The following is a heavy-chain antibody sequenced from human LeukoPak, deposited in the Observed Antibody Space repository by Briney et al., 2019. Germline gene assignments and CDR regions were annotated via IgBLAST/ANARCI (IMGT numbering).Heavy chain of an antibody. CDR2: IIPIFGTA. J-gene: IGHJ4*02. CDR1: GGTFSSYA. V-gene: IGHV1-69*13. Sequence: SVKVSCKASGGTFSSYAISWVRQAPGQGLEWMGGIIPIFGTANYAQKFQGRVTITADESTSTAYMELSSLRSEDTAVYYCARVTMVRGVIIIDYWGQGTLVTVSS. D-gene: IGHD3-10*01. CDR3: ARVTMVRGVIIIDY.